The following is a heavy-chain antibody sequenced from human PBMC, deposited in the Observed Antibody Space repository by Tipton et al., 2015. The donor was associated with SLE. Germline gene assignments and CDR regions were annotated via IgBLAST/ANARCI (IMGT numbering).Heavy chain of an antibody. CDR1: GGSISSYY. CDR2: IYYSGST. D-gene: IGHD6-13*01. J-gene: IGHJ6*03. V-gene: IGHV4-59*12. CDR3: ARLSIAAAANGYYYYYMDV. Sequence: TLSLNCTVSGGSISSYYWSWIRQPPGKGLEWIGYIYYSGSTNYNPSLKSRGTISVDTSKNQFSLKLSSVTAADTAVYYCARLSIAAAANGYYYYYMDVWGKGTTVTVSS.